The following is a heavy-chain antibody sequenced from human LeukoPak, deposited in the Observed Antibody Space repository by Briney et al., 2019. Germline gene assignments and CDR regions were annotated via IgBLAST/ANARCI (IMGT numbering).Heavy chain of an antibody. Sequence: GGSLRLSCAASGFTFSSYEMDWVRQAPGKGLEWVSYISSSGSTIYYADSVKGRFTISRDNSKNTLYLQMNSLRAEDTAVYYCARGPSGYHNTGGQGTLVTVSS. CDR3: ARGPSGYHNT. J-gene: IGHJ4*02. CDR1: GFTFSSYE. D-gene: IGHD5-12*01. CDR2: ISSSGSTI. V-gene: IGHV3-48*03.